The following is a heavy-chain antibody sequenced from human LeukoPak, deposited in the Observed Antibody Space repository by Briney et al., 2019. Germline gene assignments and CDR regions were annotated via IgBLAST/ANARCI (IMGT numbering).Heavy chain of an antibody. CDR3: VEGGAPSYYDGSGDAYFDY. CDR1: GFTFSSYA. Sequence: PGGSLRLSCAASGFTFSSYAMSWVRLAPGKGLEWVSVISGSGGRTSYADSVKGRFTVSRDNSKNTLYLQMNSLRAEDTAVYFCVEGGAPSYYDGSGDAYFDYWGQGTLVTVSS. J-gene: IGHJ4*02. V-gene: IGHV3-23*01. CDR2: ISGSGGRT. D-gene: IGHD3-22*01.